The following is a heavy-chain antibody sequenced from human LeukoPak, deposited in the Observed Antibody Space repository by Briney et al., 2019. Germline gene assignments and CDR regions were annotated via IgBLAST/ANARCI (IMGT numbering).Heavy chain of an antibody. J-gene: IGHJ6*02. CDR3: ARGGRRYQLSLRGMDV. Sequence: TPSETLSLTCAVYGGSFSGYYWSWIRQPPGKGLEWIGEINHSGGTNYNPSLKSRVTISVDTSKNQFSLKLSSVTAADTAVYYCARGGRRYQLSLRGMDVWGQGTTVTVSS. CDR2: INHSGGT. D-gene: IGHD2-2*01. V-gene: IGHV4-34*01. CDR1: GGSFSGYY.